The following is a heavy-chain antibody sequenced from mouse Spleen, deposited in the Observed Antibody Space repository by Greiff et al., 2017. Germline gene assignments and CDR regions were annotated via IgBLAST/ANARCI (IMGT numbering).Heavy chain of an antibody. V-gene: IGHV1-72*01. J-gene: IGHJ4*01. Sequence: QVQLKQPGAELVKPGASVKLSCKASGYTFTSYWMHWVKQRPGRGLEWIGRIDPNSGGTKYNEKFKSKATLTVDKPSSTAYMQLSSLTSEDSAVYYCAISRSSVGQYAMDYWGQGTSVTVSS. CDR2: IDPNSGGT. CDR3: AISRSSVGQYAMDY. D-gene: IGHD3-3*01. CDR1: GYTFTSYW.